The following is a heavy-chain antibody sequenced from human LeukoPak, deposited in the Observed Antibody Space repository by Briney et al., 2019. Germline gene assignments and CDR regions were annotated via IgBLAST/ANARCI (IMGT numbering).Heavy chain of an antibody. V-gene: IGHV4-34*01. CDR2: INHSGST. CDR3: ARDLSSPPFWSGYFGTPQFDY. CDR1: GGSFSGYY. D-gene: IGHD3-3*01. Sequence: SETLSLTCAVYGGSFSGYYWSWIRQPPGKGLEWIGEINHSGSTNYNPSLKSRVTISVDTSKNQFSLKLSSVTAADTAVYYCARDLSSPPFWSGYFGTPQFDYWGQGTLVTVSS. J-gene: IGHJ4*02.